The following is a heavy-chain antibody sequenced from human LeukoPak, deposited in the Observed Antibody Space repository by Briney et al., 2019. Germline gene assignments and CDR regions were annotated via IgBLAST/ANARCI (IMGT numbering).Heavy chain of an antibody. CDR1: GGSFSCYY. V-gene: IGHV4-34*01. CDR2: INHSGST. D-gene: IGHD6-13*01. J-gene: IGHJ6*03. Sequence: SETLSLTCAVYGGSFSCYYWSWIRPPPGKGLEWIGVINHSGSTNYNPSLKSRVTISVDTSKNQFSLKLSSLTAADPAVYYCASNFFPGSSSWYGRRPYYYYYYRDVWGKGTTVTVSS. CDR3: ASNFFPGSSSWYGRRPYYYYYYRDV.